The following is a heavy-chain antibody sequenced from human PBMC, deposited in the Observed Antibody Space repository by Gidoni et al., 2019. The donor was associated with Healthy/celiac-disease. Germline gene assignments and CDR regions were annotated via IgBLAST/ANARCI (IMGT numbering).Heavy chain of an antibody. J-gene: IGHJ6*02. CDR3: ARHLLVAGYGMDV. V-gene: IGHV4-39*01. D-gene: IGHD6-19*01. CDR2: IYYSGST. CDR1: GGSISSSSYY. Sequence: QLQLQESGPGLVKPSETLSLTCPVSGGSISSSSYYWGWIRQPPGKGLEWIGSIYYSGSTYYNPSLKSRVTISVDTSKNQFSLKLSSVTAADTAVYYCARHLLVAGYGMDVWGQGTTVTVSS.